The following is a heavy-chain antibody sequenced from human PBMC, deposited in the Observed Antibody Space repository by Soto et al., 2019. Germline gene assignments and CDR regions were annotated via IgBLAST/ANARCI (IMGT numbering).Heavy chain of an antibody. CDR2: INAGNGNT. Sequence: QVQLVQSGAEVKKPGASVKVSCKASGYTFTSYAMHWVRQAPGQRLEWMGWINAGNGNTKYSQKFQGRVTITRDTSASTAYMDLSSLRSEDTAVYYCAIGASLYSYFDLWGRGTLVTVSS. J-gene: IGHJ2*01. V-gene: IGHV1-3*01. CDR3: AIGASLYSYFDL. CDR1: GYTFTSYA.